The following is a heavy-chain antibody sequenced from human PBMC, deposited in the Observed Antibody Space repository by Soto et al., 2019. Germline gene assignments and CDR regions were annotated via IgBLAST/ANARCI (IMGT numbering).Heavy chain of an antibody. CDR3: ARELLEVTSHYYYYYYMDV. V-gene: IGHV3-53*04. J-gene: IGHJ6*03. D-gene: IGHD2-2*01. Sequence: GGSLRLSCAASGFTVSSNYMSWVRQAPGKGLEWVSVIYSGGSTYYADSVKGRFTISRHNSKNTLYLQMNSLRAEDTAVYYCARELLEVTSHYYYYYYMDVWGKGTTVTVSS. CDR2: IYSGGST. CDR1: GFTVSSNY.